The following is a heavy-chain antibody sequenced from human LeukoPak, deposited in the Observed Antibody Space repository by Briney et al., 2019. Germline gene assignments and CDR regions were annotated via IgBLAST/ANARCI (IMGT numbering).Heavy chain of an antibody. CDR3: AREYSRSVVAGSRPDL. D-gene: IGHD2-21*01. V-gene: IGHV4-39*02. J-gene: IGHJ4*02. Sequence: SETLSLTCTVSGGSISSSSYHWGWLRQSPERGLEWIGSMYDRGTTYENPSLKSRLTLSIDTSNNEFSLKLTSVTAADTAVYYCAREYSRSVVAGSRPDLWGQGLLVTVSS. CDR2: MYDRGTT. CDR1: GGSISSSSYH.